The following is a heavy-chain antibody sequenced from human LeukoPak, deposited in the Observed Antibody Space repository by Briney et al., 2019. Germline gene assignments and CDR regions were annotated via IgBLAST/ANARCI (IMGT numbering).Heavy chain of an antibody. CDR1: GGSISSYY. Sequence: SETLSLTCTVSGGSISSYYWSWIRQPPGKGLEWIGYIYYSGSTNYNPSLKSRVTISVDTSKNQFSLKLSSVTAADTAVYYCARHPSRIAAAGTVGNFDYWGQGTLVTVSS. CDR2: IYYSGST. CDR3: ARHPSRIAAAGTVGNFDY. J-gene: IGHJ4*02. D-gene: IGHD6-13*01. V-gene: IGHV4-59*01.